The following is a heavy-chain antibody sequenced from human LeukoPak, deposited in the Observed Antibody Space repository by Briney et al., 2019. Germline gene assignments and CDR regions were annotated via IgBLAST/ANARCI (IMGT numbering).Heavy chain of an antibody. CDR1: GFTVSSNY. CDR2: IYTSGST. CDR3: ARTPSTHYYYMDV. Sequence: GSLRLSCAASGFTVSSNYMSWIRQPAGKGLEWIGRIYTSGSTNYNPSLKSRVTISVDTSKNQFSLKLSSVTAADTAVYYCARTPSTHYYYMDVWGKGTTVTVSS. D-gene: IGHD1-1*01. J-gene: IGHJ6*03. V-gene: IGHV4-4*07.